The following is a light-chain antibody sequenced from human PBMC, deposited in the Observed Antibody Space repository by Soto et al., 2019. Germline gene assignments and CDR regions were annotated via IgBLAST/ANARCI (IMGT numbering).Light chain of an antibody. J-gene: IGLJ2*01. CDR2: GSS. CDR1: SSNIGTRYD. V-gene: IGLV1-40*01. Sequence: QSVLTQPPSVSGAPGQRVTISCTGSSSNIGTRYDVHWYQHLPGTAPKLLIYGSSNRPSGVPDRFSGSKSGTSASLAITGLQADDEADYYCQSYDSSLSGWVFGGGTQLTVL. CDR3: QSYDSSLSGWV.